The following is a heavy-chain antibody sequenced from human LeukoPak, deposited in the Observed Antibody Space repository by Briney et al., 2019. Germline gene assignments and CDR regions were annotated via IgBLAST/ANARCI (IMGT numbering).Heavy chain of an antibody. D-gene: IGHD3-22*01. V-gene: IGHV1-69*05. Sequence: GASVKVSCKASGGTFSSYAISWVRQAPGQGLEWMGGIIPIFGTANYAQKFQGRVTITRDTSASTAYMELSSLRSEDTAVYYCARDHPYYYDSSGYYPLDYWGQGTLVTVSS. CDR3: ARDHPYYYDSSGYYPLDY. CDR2: IIPIFGTA. J-gene: IGHJ4*02. CDR1: GGTFSSYA.